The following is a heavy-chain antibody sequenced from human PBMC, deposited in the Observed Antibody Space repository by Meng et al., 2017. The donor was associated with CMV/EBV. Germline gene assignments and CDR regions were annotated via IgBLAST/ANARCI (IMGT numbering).Heavy chain of an antibody. D-gene: IGHD5-24*01. CDR3: SGPRHGDDY. Sequence: GGSLRLSCSAAGFILSDYAVTWVRQAPGKGLEWVGFLRGQAYGGTSDYAASVQGRLTISRDDSKSIAYLQMNSLKIDVTAVYYCSGPRHGDDYWGQGTLVTVSS. J-gene: IGHJ4*02. V-gene: IGHV3-49*04. CDR1: GFILSDYA. CDR2: LRGQAYGGTS.